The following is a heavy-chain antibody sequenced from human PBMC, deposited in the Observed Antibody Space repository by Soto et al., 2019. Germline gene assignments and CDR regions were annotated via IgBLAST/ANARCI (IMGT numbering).Heavy chain of an antibody. CDR1: EFTFSNYA. CDR3: ARGDYYDTSGPFSDAFDI. V-gene: IGHV3-7*04. CDR2: IKPDGSEK. D-gene: IGHD3-22*01. Sequence: PGGSLRLSCAASEFTFSNYAMSWVRQAPGKGLEWVANIKPDGSEKFYVDSLKGRFTMSRDNAKNSLYLQMNGLRADDTAVYYCARGDYYDTSGPFSDAFDIWGQGTMVTVS. J-gene: IGHJ3*02.